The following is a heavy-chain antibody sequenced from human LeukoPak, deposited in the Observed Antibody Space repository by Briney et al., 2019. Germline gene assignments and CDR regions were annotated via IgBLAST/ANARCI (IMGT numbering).Heavy chain of an antibody. J-gene: IGHJ3*02. CDR1: GFTFSSYW. CDR2: INSDGSST. Sequence: QPGGSLRLSCAASGFTFSSYWMRWVRQAPGKGLVWVSRINSDGSSTSYADSVKGRFTISRDNAKNTLYLQMNSLRAEDTAVYYCARDNTARDAFDIWGQGTMVTVSS. CDR3: ARDNTARDAFDI. D-gene: IGHD5-18*01. V-gene: IGHV3-74*01.